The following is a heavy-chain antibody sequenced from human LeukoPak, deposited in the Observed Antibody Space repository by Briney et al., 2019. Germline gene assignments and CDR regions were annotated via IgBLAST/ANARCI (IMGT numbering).Heavy chain of an antibody. V-gene: IGHV1-24*01. CDR1: GYTLTELS. CDR3: ATGISRPQWELLPV. D-gene: IGHD1-26*01. CDR2: FDPEDGET. Sequence: GASVKVSCKVSGYTLTELSMHWVRQAPGKGLEWMGGFDPEDGETIYAQKFQGRVTMTEDTSTDTAYMELSSLRSEDTAVYYCATGISRPQWELLPVWGQGTLVTVSS. J-gene: IGHJ4*02.